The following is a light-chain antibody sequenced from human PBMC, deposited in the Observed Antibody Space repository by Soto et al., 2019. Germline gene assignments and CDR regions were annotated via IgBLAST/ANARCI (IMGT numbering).Light chain of an antibody. CDR1: QTVSRY. Sequence: VLTQSPATLSLSPGERATLSCRASQTVSRYLAWYQQKPGQAPRLLIYYASNRAAGIPARFSGSGSGTDYSLTISSLEPEDFAVYYCQQRSPWPFRTFGGGTKVEI. J-gene: IGKJ4*01. CDR2: YAS. CDR3: QQRSPWPFRT. V-gene: IGKV3-11*01.